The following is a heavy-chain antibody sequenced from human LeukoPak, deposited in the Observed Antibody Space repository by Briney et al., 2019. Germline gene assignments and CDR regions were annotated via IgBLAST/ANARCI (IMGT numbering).Heavy chain of an antibody. CDR2: IIPIFGTA. J-gene: IGHJ6*03. V-gene: IGHV1-69*05. CDR3: ASGYYYDSSGYYYGRHYYYYYMDV. D-gene: IGHD3-22*01. Sequence: GASVKVSCKASGGTFSSYAISWVRQAPGQGLEWMGGIIPIFGTANYAQKFQGRVTITTDESTSTAYMELSSLRSEDTAVYYCASGYYYDSSGYYYGRHYYYYYMDVWGKGTTVTVSS. CDR1: GGTFSSYA.